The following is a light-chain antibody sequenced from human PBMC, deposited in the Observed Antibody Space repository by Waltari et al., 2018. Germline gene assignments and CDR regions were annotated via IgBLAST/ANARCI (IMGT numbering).Light chain of an antibody. Sequence: EIVLTQSPGTLSLSPGEGATLSCRASQRVSGNYLAWYQQKPGQAPRLLIYGASTRATGIPDRFSGSGSGTEFTMTINRLEPEDFAVYYCQQYGSPVTFGQGTKLEIK. J-gene: IGKJ2*01. CDR2: GAS. V-gene: IGKV3-20*01. CDR3: QQYGSPVT. CDR1: QRVSGNY.